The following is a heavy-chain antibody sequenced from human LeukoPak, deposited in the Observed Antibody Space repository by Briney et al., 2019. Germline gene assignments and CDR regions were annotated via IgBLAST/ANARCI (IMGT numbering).Heavy chain of an antibody. J-gene: IGHJ6*01. CDR2: ISGSGDNT. CDR1: GFTFSGFA. CDR3: AKMKGHPLPKYYMDV. Sequence: HPGGSLRLSCAASGFTFSGFAMSWVRRTPGKGLEWVSGISGSGDNTLYADSVKGRFTISRDNPKNTLYLEMNSLRAEDTAIYYCAKMKGHPLPKYYMDVWGQGTTVTVSS. V-gene: IGHV3-23*01. D-gene: IGHD1-26*01.